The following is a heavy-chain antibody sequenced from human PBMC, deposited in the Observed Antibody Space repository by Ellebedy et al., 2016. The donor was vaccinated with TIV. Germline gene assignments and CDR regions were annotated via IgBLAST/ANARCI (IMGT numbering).Heavy chain of an antibody. Sequence: ASVKVSXXASGYTFTSYDINWVRQATGQGLEWMGWMNPNSGNTGYAQKFQGRVTMTRNTSISTAYMELNSLRAEDTAVYYCARGTAMVMVYWGQGTLVTVSS. CDR1: GYTFTSYD. CDR2: MNPNSGNT. D-gene: IGHD5-18*01. J-gene: IGHJ4*02. V-gene: IGHV1-8*01. CDR3: ARGTAMVMVY.